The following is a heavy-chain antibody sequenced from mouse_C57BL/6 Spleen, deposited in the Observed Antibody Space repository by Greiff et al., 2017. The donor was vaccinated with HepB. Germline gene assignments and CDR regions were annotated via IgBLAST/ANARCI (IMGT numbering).Heavy chain of an antibody. CDR3: AREYYGSSYAMDY. CDR1: GFTFSDYY. V-gene: IGHV5-12*01. CDR2: ISNGGGST. Sequence: EVQGVESGGGLVQPGGSLKLSCAASGFTFSDYYMYWVRQTPEKRLEWVAYISNGGGSTYYPDTVKGRFTISRDNAKNTLYLQMSRLKSEDTAMYYCAREYYGSSYAMDYWGQGTSVTVSS. J-gene: IGHJ4*01. D-gene: IGHD1-1*01.